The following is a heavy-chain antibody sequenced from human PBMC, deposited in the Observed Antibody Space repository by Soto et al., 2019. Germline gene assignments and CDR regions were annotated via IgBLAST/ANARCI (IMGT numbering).Heavy chain of an antibody. CDR2: ISAYNGNT. CDR1: GYTFTSYG. CDR3: ARDGLAAAGTPVVYYYGMDV. J-gene: IGHJ6*02. V-gene: IGHV1-18*01. Sequence: ASVKVSCKASGYTFTSYGISWVRQAPGQGLEWMGWISAYNGNTNYAQKLQGRVTMTTDTSTSTAYTELRSLRSDDTAVYYCARDGLAAAGTPVVYYYGMDVWGQGTTVTVSS. D-gene: IGHD6-13*01.